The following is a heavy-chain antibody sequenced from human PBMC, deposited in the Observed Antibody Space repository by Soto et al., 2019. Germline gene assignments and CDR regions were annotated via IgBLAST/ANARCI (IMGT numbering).Heavy chain of an antibody. CDR1: GFTFSSYW. CDR3: ARERREYSSYHNWFDP. Sequence: GSLRLSCAASGFTFSSYWMHWVRQAPGEGLVWVSRINSDGSSTSYADSVKGRFTISRDNAKNTLYLQMNGLRAEDTAVYYCARERREYSSYHNWFDPWGQGTLVTVSS. V-gene: IGHV3-74*01. D-gene: IGHD6-6*01. CDR2: INSDGSST. J-gene: IGHJ5*02.